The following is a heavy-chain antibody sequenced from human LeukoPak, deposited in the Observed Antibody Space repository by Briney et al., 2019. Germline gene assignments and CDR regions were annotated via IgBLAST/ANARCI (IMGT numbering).Heavy chain of an antibody. CDR3: ARGAVVPAPYYYYGMDV. V-gene: IGHV1-8*01. CDR2: MNPNSGNT. CDR1: GYTFTSYD. J-gene: IGHJ6*02. Sequence: ASVKVSCKASGYTFTSYDINWVRQATGQGLEWMGWMNPNSGNTGYAQKFQGRVTMTRNTSISTAYMELSSLRSEDTAVYYCARGAVVPAPYYYYGMDVWGQGTTVTASS. D-gene: IGHD2-2*01.